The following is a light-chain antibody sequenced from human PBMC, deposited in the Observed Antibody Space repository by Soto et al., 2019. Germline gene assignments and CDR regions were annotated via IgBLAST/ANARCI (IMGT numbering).Light chain of an antibody. V-gene: IGKV1-39*01. J-gene: IGKJ1*01. CDR3: QQSYSIPWT. CDR1: QSISSY. Sequence: DIPMTQSPPSLSASVGDRVTITCRASQSISSYVNWYQQRPGKAPKVLLFGASSLHSGVPSRFSGTGYGTDFTLTVSNLQPEDFATYYCQQSYSIPWTFGQGTRVEIK. CDR2: GAS.